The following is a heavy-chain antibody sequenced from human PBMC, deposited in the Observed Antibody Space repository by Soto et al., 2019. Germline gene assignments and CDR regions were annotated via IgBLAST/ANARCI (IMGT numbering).Heavy chain of an antibody. CDR1: GDSVSSNSSA. V-gene: IGHV6-1*01. Sequence: QTLSLTCAISGDSVSSNSSAWNWIRQSPSRGLEWLGRTYYRSKGYNDYAVSVKSRITINPDTSKNQFSLQLNSVTPEDAAVYYCARVDAIAVAGTDAVDICGQGTMVTVSS. CDR3: ARVDAIAVAGTDAVDI. J-gene: IGHJ3*02. D-gene: IGHD6-19*01. CDR2: TYYRSKGYN.